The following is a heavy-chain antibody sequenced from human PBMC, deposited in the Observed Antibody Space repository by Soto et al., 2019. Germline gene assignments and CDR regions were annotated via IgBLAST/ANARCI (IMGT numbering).Heavy chain of an antibody. CDR1: GGSISSYY. J-gene: IGHJ5*01. CDR2: MYYSGST. D-gene: IGHD2-15*01. Sequence: PSETLSLTCTVSGGSISSYYWTWIRQPPGKGLEWIGYMYYSGSTNYNPSLKSRVTISVDTSKNQFSLKLSSVTAADTAIYYCARDQSYIDTYWWLDSWGQGTLVTVSS. CDR3: ARDQSYIDTYWWLDS. V-gene: IGHV4-59*01.